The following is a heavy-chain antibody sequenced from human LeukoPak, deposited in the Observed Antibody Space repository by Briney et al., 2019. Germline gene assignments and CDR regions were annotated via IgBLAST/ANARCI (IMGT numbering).Heavy chain of an antibody. V-gene: IGHV3-74*01. CDR3: APHLSVVVPGAQYGMDV. Sequence: GGSLRLSCGASGFTFSSFWMHWVRQAPGKGLVWVSRINSDGSSTSYADSVKGRFTISRDNAKNMLYLQMNNLRAEDTAVYYCAPHLSVVVPGAQYGMDVWGQGTTVTVSS. J-gene: IGHJ6*02. D-gene: IGHD2-2*01. CDR1: GFTFSSFW. CDR2: INSDGSST.